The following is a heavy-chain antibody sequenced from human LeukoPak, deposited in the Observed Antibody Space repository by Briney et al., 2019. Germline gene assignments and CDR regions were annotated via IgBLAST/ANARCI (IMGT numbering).Heavy chain of an antibody. V-gene: IGHV3-21*01. J-gene: IGHJ4*02. CDR2: ISSSSSYI. CDR3: ARPQLGYCSSTSCYSPDY. D-gene: IGHD2-2*01. CDR1: GFTFSSYS. Sequence: GGSLRLSCAASGFTFSSYSMNWVRQAPGKGLEWVSSISSSSSYIYYADPVKGRCTISRDNAKNSLYLQMNSLRAEDTAVYYCARPQLGYCSSTSCYSPDYWGQGTLVTVSS.